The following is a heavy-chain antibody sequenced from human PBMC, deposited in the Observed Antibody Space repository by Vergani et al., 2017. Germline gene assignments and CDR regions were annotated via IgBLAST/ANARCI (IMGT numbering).Heavy chain of an antibody. V-gene: IGHV3-74*01. J-gene: IGHJ4*02. CDR3: ADLCGDGGFSPF. Sequence: EVQLVESGGGLVQPGGSLRLSCAVSGFTFSSYWMHWVRQAPGKGLEWVSGISGQNFHTHYADSVKGRFTISRDDSKNTVYLQINSLRAEDTAFYYCADLCGDGGFSPFWGQGTLVTVSS. CDR2: ISGQNFHT. D-gene: IGHD2-21*01. CDR1: GFTFSSYW.